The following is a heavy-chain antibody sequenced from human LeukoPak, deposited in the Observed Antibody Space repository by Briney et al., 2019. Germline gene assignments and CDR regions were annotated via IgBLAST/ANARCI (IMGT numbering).Heavy chain of an antibody. Sequence: GGSLRLSCAASGFTFNTYSMNWVRQAPGKGLEWVSYISSSSNAIYYADSVEGRFTISRDNAKNSLYLQMNSLRDEDTAVYYCARDRRSGWPNQWFDPWGQGTLVTASS. J-gene: IGHJ5*02. CDR1: GFTFNTYS. V-gene: IGHV3-48*02. D-gene: IGHD6-19*01. CDR3: ARDRRSGWPNQWFDP. CDR2: ISSSSNAI.